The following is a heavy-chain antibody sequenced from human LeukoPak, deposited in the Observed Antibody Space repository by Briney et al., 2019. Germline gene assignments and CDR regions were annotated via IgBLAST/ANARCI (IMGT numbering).Heavy chain of an antibody. J-gene: IGHJ6*03. CDR3: ARWSGSYSSHVDYYMDV. CDR1: IGSISSSKW. CDR2: IYLYGTT. D-gene: IGHD1-26*01. V-gene: IGHV4-4*02. Sequence: SETLSLTCSVSIGSISSSKWWSWVRQSPVKGLEWIGEIYLYGTTNYNPSFTSRVTMSVDTSKNQFSLKLSSVTAADTAVYYCARWSGSYSSHVDYYMDVWGKGTTVTVSS.